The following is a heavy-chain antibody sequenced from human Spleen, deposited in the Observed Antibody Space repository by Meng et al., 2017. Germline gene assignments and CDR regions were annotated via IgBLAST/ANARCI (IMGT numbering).Heavy chain of an antibody. Sequence: QVQLQQWGRGVLKTSETLSLTCVVSCGSFSDYYWSWIRQPPGKGLEWIGEINHSGSTNYNPSLESRATISVDTSQNNLSLKLSSVTAADSAVYYCARGPTTMAHDFDYWGQGTLVTVSS. D-gene: IGHD4-11*01. J-gene: IGHJ4*02. CDR3: ARGPTTMAHDFDY. CDR2: INHSGST. V-gene: IGHV4-34*01. CDR1: CGSFSDYY.